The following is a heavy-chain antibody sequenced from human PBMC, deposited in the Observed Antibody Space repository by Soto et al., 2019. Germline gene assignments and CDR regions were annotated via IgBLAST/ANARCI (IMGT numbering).Heavy chain of an antibody. CDR2: ISYDGSNK. V-gene: IGHV3-30*18. Sequence: GGSLRLSCAASGFTFSSYGMHWVRQAPGKGLEWVAVISYDGSNKYYADSVKGRFTISRDNSKNTLYLQMNSLRAEDTAVYYCAKGITYYYDSSGYHTPSDYWGQGTLVTVSS. D-gene: IGHD3-22*01. CDR3: AKGITYYYDSSGYHTPSDY. CDR1: GFTFSSYG. J-gene: IGHJ4*02.